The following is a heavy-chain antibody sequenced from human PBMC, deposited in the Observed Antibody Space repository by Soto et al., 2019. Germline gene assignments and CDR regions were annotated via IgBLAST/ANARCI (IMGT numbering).Heavy chain of an antibody. CDR3: ARESEDLTSNFDY. V-gene: IGHV3-21*06. CDR2: ISSTTNYI. CDR1: GFTFTSYS. J-gene: IGHJ4*02. Sequence: GGSLRLSCAASGFTFTSYSMNCVRQAPGKGLEWVSSISSTTNYIYYGDSMKGRFTISRDNAKNSLYLEMNSLRAEDTAVYYCARESEDLTSNFDYWGQGTLVTVSS.